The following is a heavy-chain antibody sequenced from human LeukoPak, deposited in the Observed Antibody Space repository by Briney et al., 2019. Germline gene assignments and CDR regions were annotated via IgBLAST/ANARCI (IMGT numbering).Heavy chain of an antibody. V-gene: IGHV3-23*01. CDR1: GFTFSSYV. D-gene: IGHD6-13*01. CDR2: ISGSGGST. J-gene: IGHJ4*02. Sequence: PGGSLRLSCAASGFTFSSYVMSWVRQAPGKGLDWVSVISGSGGSTYYADSVKGRFTISRDNSKNTLYLQMNSLRAEDTAVYYCAKVGSSWYIYTYYFDYWGQGTLVTVSS. CDR3: AKVGSSWYIYTYYFDY.